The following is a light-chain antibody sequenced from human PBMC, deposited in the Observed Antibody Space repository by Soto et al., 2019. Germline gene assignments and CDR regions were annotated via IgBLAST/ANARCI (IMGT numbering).Light chain of an antibody. CDR1: SSDIGAYNY. CDR3: TSWTTSTTMI. CDR2: DVN. J-gene: IGLJ2*01. V-gene: IGLV2-14*03. Sequence: QSALTQPASVSGSPGQSITISRTGTSSDIGAYNYVSWYQQHPGKAPKLMIYDVNIRPSGVSNRFSGSKSGNTASLTISGLQAEDEADYYCTSWTTSTTMIFGGGTQLTVL.